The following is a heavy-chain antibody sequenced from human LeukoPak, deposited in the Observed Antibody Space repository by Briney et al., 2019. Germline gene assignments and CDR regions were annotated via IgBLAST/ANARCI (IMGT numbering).Heavy chain of an antibody. J-gene: IGHJ4*02. Sequence: GGSLRLSCAASGFTFSSYGMHWVRQAPGKGLEWVAVISYDGSNKYYADSVKGRFTISRDNSKNTLYLQMNSLGGEDTAVYYCVRAIGKSEGYWGQGTLVTVSS. CDR3: VRAIGKSEGY. V-gene: IGHV3-30*03. D-gene: IGHD4-23*01. CDR2: ISYDGSNK. CDR1: GFTFSSYG.